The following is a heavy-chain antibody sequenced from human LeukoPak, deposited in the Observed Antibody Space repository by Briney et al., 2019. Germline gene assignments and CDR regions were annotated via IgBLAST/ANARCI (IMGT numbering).Heavy chain of an antibody. CDR3: ARDLGDFWSGGRSGGTNPAWYYFDY. Sequence: PGGSLRLSCAASGFTFSSYWMSWVRQAPGKGLEWVANIKQDGSEKYYVDSVKGRFTISRDNAKNSLYLQMNSLRAEDTAVYYCARDLGDFWSGGRSGGTNPAWYYFDYWGQGTLVSVSS. V-gene: IGHV3-7*01. CDR1: GFTFSSYW. CDR2: IKQDGSEK. J-gene: IGHJ4*02. D-gene: IGHD3-3*01.